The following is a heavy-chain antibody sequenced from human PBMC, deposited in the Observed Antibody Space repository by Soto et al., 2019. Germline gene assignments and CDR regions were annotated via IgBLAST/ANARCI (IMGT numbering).Heavy chain of an antibody. CDR3: GRGRSGQIVVFY. Sequence: ASVKVSCKASGYTFTGRYMHWVRQAPEQGPEWMGEIGPESGATRYAEKFQGRVTMTLDTSITTVYMELKNLSPDDTAVYYCGRGRSGQIVVFYWGQGTPVTVSS. CDR1: GYTFTGRY. CDR2: IGPESGAT. J-gene: IGHJ4*02. D-gene: IGHD1-26*01. V-gene: IGHV1-2*02.